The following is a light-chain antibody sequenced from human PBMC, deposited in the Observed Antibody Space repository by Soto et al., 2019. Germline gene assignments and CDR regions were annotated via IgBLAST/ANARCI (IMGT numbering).Light chain of an antibody. Sequence: SYELTQPPSVSVAPGQTARITCGGNDIGDKSVHWYQQKPGQAPLLVVYDDTDRPSGIPERFSGSNSGNTATLTISRVEAGDEADYYCQVWDSSSDHWVFGGGTNLTVL. V-gene: IGLV3-21*02. CDR3: QVWDSSSDHWV. CDR1: DIGDKS. J-gene: IGLJ3*02. CDR2: DDT.